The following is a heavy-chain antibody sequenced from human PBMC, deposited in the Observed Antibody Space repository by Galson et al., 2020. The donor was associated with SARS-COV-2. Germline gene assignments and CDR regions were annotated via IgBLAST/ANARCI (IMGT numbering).Heavy chain of an antibody. V-gene: IGHV3-66*01. CDR3: ARDLDYYGRDV. Sequence: TWGSLRLSCAASGFTVSSNYMSWVRQAPGKGLEWVSVIYSGGSTYYADSVKGRFTISRDNSKNTLYLQMNSLRAEDTAVYYCARDLDYYGRDVWGQGTTVTVS. CDR2: IYSGGST. CDR1: GFTVSSNY. J-gene: IGHJ6*02.